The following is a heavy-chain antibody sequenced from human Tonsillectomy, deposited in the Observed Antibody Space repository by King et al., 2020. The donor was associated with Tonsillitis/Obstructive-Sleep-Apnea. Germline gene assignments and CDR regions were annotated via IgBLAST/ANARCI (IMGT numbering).Heavy chain of an antibody. D-gene: IGHD1-26*01. CDR3: ARESSRIVGPGGSDY. V-gene: IGHV1-18*01. CDR2: ISAYTGNA. Sequence: VQLVESGAEVKKPGASVKVSCKASGYSFTTYGISWVRQAPGQGLEWMGWISAYTGNADYAQKFQDRVTLSTDTSTNTAYLEFWGLRSDDTAVYYCARESSRIVGPGGSDYWGQGTLVTVSS. J-gene: IGHJ4*02. CDR1: GYSFTTYG.